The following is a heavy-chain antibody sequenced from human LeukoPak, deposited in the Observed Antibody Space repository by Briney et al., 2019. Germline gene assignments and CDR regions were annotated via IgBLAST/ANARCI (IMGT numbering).Heavy chain of an antibody. CDR2: INPSGGST. V-gene: IGHV1-46*01. Sequence: ASVKVSCKASGYTFTSYYMHWVRQAPGQGLEWMGIINPSGGSTSYAQKFQGRVTMTRDMSTSTVYMELSSLRSEDTAVYYCASAPITMFNWFYPWGEGTLVTVSS. CDR1: GYTFTSYY. J-gene: IGHJ5*02. D-gene: IGHD3-10*02. CDR3: ASAPITMFNWFYP.